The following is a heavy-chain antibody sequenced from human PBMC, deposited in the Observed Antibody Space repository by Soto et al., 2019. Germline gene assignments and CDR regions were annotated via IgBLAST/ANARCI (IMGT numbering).Heavy chain of an antibody. CDR2: INAGNGNT. CDR3: AREGATYYDFWSGYYSSWERYWFDP. J-gene: IGHJ5*02. V-gene: IGHV1-3*01. Sequence: ASVKVSCKASGYTFTTYDMHWVRQAPGQRLEWMGWINAGNGNTKYSQKFQGRVTITRNTSMSTAYMELSSLRSEDTAVYYCAREGATYYDFWSGYYSSWERYWFDPWGQGTLVTVSS. CDR1: GYTFTTYD. D-gene: IGHD3-3*01.